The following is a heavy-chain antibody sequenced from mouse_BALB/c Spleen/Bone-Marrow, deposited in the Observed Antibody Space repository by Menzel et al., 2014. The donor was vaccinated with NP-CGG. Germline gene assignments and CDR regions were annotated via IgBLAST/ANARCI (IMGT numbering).Heavy chain of an antibody. Sequence: QVQLQQSGAELVRPGVSVKISCKGSGYTFTDYSIRWVRQSHAKSLERIGVISTYYGDANYNQKFKGKATMTVDKSSSTAYMELARLTSEDSAIYYCARRGSMDYWGQGTSVTVSS. J-gene: IGHJ4*01. CDR2: ISTYYGDA. V-gene: IGHV1-67*01. CDR3: ARRGSMDY. CDR1: GYTFTDYS.